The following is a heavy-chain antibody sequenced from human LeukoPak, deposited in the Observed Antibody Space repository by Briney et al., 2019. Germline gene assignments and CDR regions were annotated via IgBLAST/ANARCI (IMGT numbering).Heavy chain of an antibody. CDR3: ARGDYDILTGHPWYFDY. J-gene: IGHJ4*02. Sequence: SETLSLTCAVSGGSISSSNWWSWVRQPPGKGLEWIGEISHSGSTNYNPSLKSRVTISVDTSKNQFSLKLSSVTAADTAVYYCARGDYDILTGHPWYFDYWGQGTLVTVSS. CDR1: GGSISSSNW. V-gene: IGHV4-4*02. D-gene: IGHD3-9*01. CDR2: ISHSGST.